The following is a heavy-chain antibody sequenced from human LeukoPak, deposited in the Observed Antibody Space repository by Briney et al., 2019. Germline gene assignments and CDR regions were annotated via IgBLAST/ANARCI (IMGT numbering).Heavy chain of an antibody. V-gene: IGHV3-9*01. CDR2: ISWNSGSI. CDR1: GFTFDDYA. Sequence: QPGRSLRLSCAASGFTFDDYAMHWVRQAPGKGLEWVSGISWNSGSIGYADSVKGRFTISRDNAKNSLYLQMNSLRAEDTALYYCAKDLYDSSGPGAHWGQGTLVTVSS. CDR3: AKDLYDSSGPGAH. J-gene: IGHJ4*02. D-gene: IGHD3-22*01.